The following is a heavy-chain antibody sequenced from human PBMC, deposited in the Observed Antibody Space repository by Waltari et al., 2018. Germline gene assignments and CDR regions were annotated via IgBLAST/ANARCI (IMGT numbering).Heavy chain of an antibody. V-gene: IGHV4-30-4*08. D-gene: IGHD3-22*01. CDR2: IYYSGST. Sequence: QVQLQESGPGLVKPSQTLSLTCTVSGGSTSSGDYYWSWIRQPPGKGLEWIGYIYYSGSTYYNPSLKSRVTISVDTSKYQFSLKLSSVTAADTAVYYCAREGTMIVGNAFDIWGQGTMVTVSS. CDR3: AREGTMIVGNAFDI. CDR1: GGSTSSGDYY. J-gene: IGHJ3*02.